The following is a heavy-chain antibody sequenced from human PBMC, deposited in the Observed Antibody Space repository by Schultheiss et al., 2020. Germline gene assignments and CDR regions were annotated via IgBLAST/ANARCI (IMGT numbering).Heavy chain of an antibody. J-gene: IGHJ6*02. CDR2: INPSGGST. CDR3: AKDRRSLGLRYGMDV. Sequence: ASVKVSCKASGGTFSSYAISWVRQAPGQGLEWMGIINPSGGSTSYAQKFQGRVTMTRDTSTSTVYMELSSLRSEDTAVYYCAKDRRSLGLRYGMDVWGQGTTVTVSS. V-gene: IGHV1-46*01. CDR1: GGTFSSYA. D-gene: IGHD4-17*01.